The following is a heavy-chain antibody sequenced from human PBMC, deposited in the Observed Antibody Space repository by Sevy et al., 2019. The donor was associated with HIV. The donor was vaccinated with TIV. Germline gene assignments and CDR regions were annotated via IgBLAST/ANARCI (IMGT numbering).Heavy chain of an antibody. CDR1: GFTFSSSW. CDR3: ARESGATGGCYGMDV. D-gene: IGHD1-26*01. J-gene: IGHJ6*02. Sequence: GGSLRLSCAASGFTFSSSWMSWVRQAPGKGLEWVANIKQDGSEKYYVDSVKGRFTISSDNAKKLLYLQMNRLRAEDTAVYYCARESGATGGCYGMDVWGQGTTVTVSS. V-gene: IGHV3-7*01. CDR2: IKQDGSEK.